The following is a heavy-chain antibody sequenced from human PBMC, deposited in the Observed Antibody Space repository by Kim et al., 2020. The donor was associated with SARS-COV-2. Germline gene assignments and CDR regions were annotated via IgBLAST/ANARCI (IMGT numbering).Heavy chain of an antibody. V-gene: IGHV4-34*01. CDR3: ARMYYYGSGSYSALGY. J-gene: IGHJ4*02. D-gene: IGHD3-10*01. CDR1: GGSFSGYY. Sequence: SETLSLTCAVYGGSFSGYYWSWIRQPPGKGLEWIGEINHSGSTNYNPSLKSRVTISVDTSKNQFSLKLSSVTAADTAVYYCARMYYYGSGSYSALGYWGQGTLVTVSS. CDR2: INHSGST.